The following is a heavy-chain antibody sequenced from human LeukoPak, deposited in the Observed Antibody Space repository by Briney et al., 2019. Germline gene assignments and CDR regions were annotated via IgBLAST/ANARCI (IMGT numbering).Heavy chain of an antibody. D-gene: IGHD3-9*01. V-gene: IGHV3-21*01. Sequence: PGGSLRLSCAASGFTFSSAGMTWVRQAPGKGLEWVSSISSSSYIYYADSVKGRFTISRDNAKNSLYLQMNSLRVEDTAVYYCARGDQYDILTGYYTPIDYWGQGTLVTVSS. CDR3: ARGDQYDILTGYYTPIDY. CDR2: ISSSSYI. CDR1: GFTFSSAG. J-gene: IGHJ4*02.